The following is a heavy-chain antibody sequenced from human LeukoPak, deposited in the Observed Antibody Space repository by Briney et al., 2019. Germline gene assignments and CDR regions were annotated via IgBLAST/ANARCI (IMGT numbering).Heavy chain of an antibody. CDR2: IYYSGST. V-gene: IGHV4-59*01. CDR1: GGSISGYY. Sequence: SETLSLTCTVSGGSISGYYWNWIRQPPGKGLEWIGYIYYSGSTDYNPSLKSRVTMSLDTSKNQFSLKLSSVTAADTAVYHCARDSGSNFDYWGQGTLVTVSS. J-gene: IGHJ4*02. D-gene: IGHD2-15*01. CDR3: ARDSGSNFDY.